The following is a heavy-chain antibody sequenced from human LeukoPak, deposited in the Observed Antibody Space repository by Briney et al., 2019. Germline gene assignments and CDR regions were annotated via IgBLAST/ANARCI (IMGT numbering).Heavy chain of an antibody. D-gene: IGHD2-2*01. J-gene: IGHJ4*02. V-gene: IGHV4-30-4*01. Sequence: SETLSLTCTVSGGSIRSGDYYWSWIRQPPGTGLEWIGYIYYSGNIYYNPSFKSRVTISVDTSKNQFSLKLNSVTAADTAVYYCARFSSTSSFDYWGQGTLVTVTS. CDR2: IYYSGNI. CDR1: GGSIRSGDYY. CDR3: ARFSSTSSFDY.